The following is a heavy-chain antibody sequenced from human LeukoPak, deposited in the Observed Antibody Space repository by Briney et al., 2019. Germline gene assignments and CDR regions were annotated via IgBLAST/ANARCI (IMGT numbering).Heavy chain of an antibody. V-gene: IGHV3-7*03. J-gene: IGHJ4*02. CDR1: GFSVSNYY. D-gene: IGHD6-13*01. CDR3: AREGRGAAGYDY. Sequence: GGSLRLSCAGSGFSVSNYYMSWVRQAPGKGLEWVANIKQDGSEKYYVDSVKGRFTISRDNAKNSLYLQMNSLRAEDTAVYYCAREGRGAAGYDYWGQGTLVTVSS. CDR2: IKQDGSEK.